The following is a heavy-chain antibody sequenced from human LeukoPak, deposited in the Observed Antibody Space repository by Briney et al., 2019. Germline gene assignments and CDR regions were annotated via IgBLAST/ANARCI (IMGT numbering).Heavy chain of an antibody. CDR1: GGSISSSNW. J-gene: IGHJ4*02. V-gene: IGHV4-4*02. CDR3: ARAQGVTSLDY. Sequence: PSETLSLTCAVSGGSISSSNWWSWVRQPPGKGLEWIGEIYHSGSTNYNPSLKSRVTISVDTSKNQFSLKLSSVTAADTAVYYCARAQGVTSLDYWGQGTLVTVSS. D-gene: IGHD4-17*01. CDR2: IYHSGST.